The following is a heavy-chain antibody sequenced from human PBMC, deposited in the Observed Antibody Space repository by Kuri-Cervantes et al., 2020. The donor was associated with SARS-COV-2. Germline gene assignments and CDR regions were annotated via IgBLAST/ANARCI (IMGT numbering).Heavy chain of an antibody. CDR2: INPSGGST. CDR3: AREDIVVVPAYYDDAFDI. V-gene: IGHV1-46*01. CDR1: GYTFTSYY. D-gene: IGHD2-2*01. J-gene: IGHJ3*02. Sequence: ASVKVSCKASGYTFTSYYMHWVRQAPGQGLEWMGIINPSGGSTSYAQKFQGRVTMTRDTSTSTVYKELSSLRSEDTAVYYCAREDIVVVPAYYDDAFDIWGQGTMVTVSS.